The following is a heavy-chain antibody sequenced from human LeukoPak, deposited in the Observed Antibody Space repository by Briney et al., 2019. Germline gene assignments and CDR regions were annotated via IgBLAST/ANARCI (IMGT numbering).Heavy chain of an antibody. J-gene: IGHJ5*02. CDR2: INPNSGGT. CDR3: ARYEILWFGESGINWFDP. V-gene: IGHV1-2*02. D-gene: IGHD3-10*01. CDR1: GYTFTGYY. Sequence: ASVEVSCKASGYTFTGYYMHWVRQAPGQGLEWMGWINPNSGGTNYAQKFQGRVTMTRDTSISTAYMELSRLRSDDTAVYYCARYEILWFGESGINWFDPWGQGTLVTVSS.